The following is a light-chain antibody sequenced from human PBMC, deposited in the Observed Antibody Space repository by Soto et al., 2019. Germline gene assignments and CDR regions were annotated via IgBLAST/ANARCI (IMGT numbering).Light chain of an antibody. CDR1: SSNIGAGYH. Sequence: QSVLTQPPSVSGAPGQRVTISCTGSSSNIGAGYHVHWYQQLPGTAPKLIIYGNNNRPSGVPDRFSGSKSCTSASLAIAGLQAEDEADYYCQSYDSSLSGPVVFGGGTKLTVL. V-gene: IGLV1-40*01. CDR2: GNN. J-gene: IGLJ2*01. CDR3: QSYDSSLSGPVV.